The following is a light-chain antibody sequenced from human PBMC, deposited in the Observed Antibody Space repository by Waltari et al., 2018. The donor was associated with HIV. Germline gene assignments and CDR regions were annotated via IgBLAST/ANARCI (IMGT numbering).Light chain of an antibody. V-gene: IGLV1-44*01. CDR1: NSNTANND. J-gene: IGLJ3*02. CDR2: MNN. CDR3: ATWDDSLNGV. Sequence: HSVLTQPPSASGTPGQTVIIHCSGNNSNTANNDVTWYQHFPGSAPKLLIYMNNYRPSGVPDRFAGSRSGTSASLTISGLQIEDEAHYYCATWDDSLNGVFGAGTRLTVL.